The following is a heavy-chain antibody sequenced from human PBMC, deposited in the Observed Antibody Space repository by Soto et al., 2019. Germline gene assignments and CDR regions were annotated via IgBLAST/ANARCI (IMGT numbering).Heavy chain of an antibody. CDR3: ARGPGGDFWSGSDISYYYYGMDV. V-gene: IGHV1-69*13. D-gene: IGHD3-3*01. CDR2: IIPIFGTA. CDR1: GGTFSSYA. J-gene: IGHJ6*02. Sequence: SVKVSCKASGGTFSSYAISWVRQAPGQGLEWMGGIIPIFGTANYAQKFQGRVTITADESTSTAYMELSSLRSEDTAVYYCARGPGGDFWSGSDISYYYYGMDVWGQGTTVTVSS.